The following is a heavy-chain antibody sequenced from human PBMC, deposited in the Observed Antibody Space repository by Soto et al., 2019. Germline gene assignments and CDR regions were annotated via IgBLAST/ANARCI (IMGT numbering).Heavy chain of an antibody. CDR1: GGTFSSYD. CDR2: IIPIFATA. V-gene: IGHV1-69*12. Sequence: QVQLVQSGGEVKKPGSSVKVSCKASGGTFSSYDISWVRLAPGQGLEWMGGIIPIFATANYAQKFQGRVTITADESTSTDYMELSSLRSEDSAVYYCASAPSRYYYYGMDVWGQGTTVTVSS. D-gene: IGHD7-27*01. J-gene: IGHJ6*02. CDR3: ASAPSRYYYYGMDV.